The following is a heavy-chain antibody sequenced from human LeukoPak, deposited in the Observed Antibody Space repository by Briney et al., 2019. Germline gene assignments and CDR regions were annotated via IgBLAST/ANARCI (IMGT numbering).Heavy chain of an antibody. CDR3: AKDRRIGDYGVYFDY. CDR2: ISGSGGST. CDR1: GFTFSSYA. J-gene: IGHJ4*02. Sequence: GGSLRLSCAASGFTFSSYAMSWVRQAPGKGLEGVSAISGSGGSTYYADSVKGRFAISRDNSKNTLYLQMNSLRAEDTAVYYCAKDRRIGDYGVYFDYWGQGTLVTVSS. V-gene: IGHV3-23*01. D-gene: IGHD4-17*01.